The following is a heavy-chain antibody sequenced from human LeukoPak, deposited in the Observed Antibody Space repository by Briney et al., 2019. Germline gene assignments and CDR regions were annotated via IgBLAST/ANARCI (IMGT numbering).Heavy chain of an antibody. Sequence: GGSLRLSCAASGFTVSSNYMSWVRQAPGKGLEWASVIYSGGSTYYADSVKGRFTISRDNSENTLYLQMNSLRAEDTAVYYCARPNYYYYGMDVWGQGTTVTVSS. CDR3: ARPNYYYYGMDV. V-gene: IGHV3-66*04. CDR1: GFTVSSNY. CDR2: IYSGGST. J-gene: IGHJ6*02.